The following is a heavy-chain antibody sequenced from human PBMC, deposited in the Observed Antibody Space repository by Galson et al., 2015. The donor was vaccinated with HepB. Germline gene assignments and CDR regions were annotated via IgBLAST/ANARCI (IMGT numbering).Heavy chain of an antibody. CDR3: AKDSGIAAYYYGMDV. J-gene: IGHJ6*02. D-gene: IGHD6-25*01. CDR1: GFTFSSYG. CDR2: ISYDGSNK. Sequence: SLRLSCAASGFTFSSYGMHWVRQAPGKGLEWVAVISYDGSNKYYADSVKGRFTISRDNSKNTLYLQMNSLRAEDTAVYYCAKDSGIAAYYYGMDVWGQGTTVTVSS. V-gene: IGHV3-30*18.